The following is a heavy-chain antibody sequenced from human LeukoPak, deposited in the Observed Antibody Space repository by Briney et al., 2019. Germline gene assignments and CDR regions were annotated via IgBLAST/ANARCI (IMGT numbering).Heavy chain of an antibody. CDR2: INAGNGNT. Sequence: ASVKVSCKASGYTFTSYAMHWVRQAPGQRLEWMGWINAGNGNTKYSQKFQGRVTITRDTSASTAYMELSSLRSEDTAVYYCARARGSIAVAVYYFDYWGQGTLVTVFS. J-gene: IGHJ4*02. CDR1: GYTFTSYA. V-gene: IGHV1-3*01. D-gene: IGHD6-19*01. CDR3: ARARGSIAVAVYYFDY.